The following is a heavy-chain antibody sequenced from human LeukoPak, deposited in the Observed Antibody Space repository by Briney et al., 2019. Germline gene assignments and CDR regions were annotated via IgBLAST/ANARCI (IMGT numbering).Heavy chain of an antibody. D-gene: IGHD6-6*01. J-gene: IGHJ4*02. Sequence: GGSLRLTCAASAFTFSSYAMSWVRQAPAKGLEWVSAISGSGGSTYYADSVKGRFTISRDNSKNTLYLQMNSLRDEDTAVYYCAKGGLSARRFDYWGQGSLVTVSS. CDR2: ISGSGGST. V-gene: IGHV3-23*01. CDR3: AKGGLSARRFDY. CDR1: AFTFSSYA.